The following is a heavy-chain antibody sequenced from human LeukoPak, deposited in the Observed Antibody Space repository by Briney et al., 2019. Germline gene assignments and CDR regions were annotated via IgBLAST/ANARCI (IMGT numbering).Heavy chain of an antibody. CDR3: ASRPSGDYPYFDY. CDR1: GFTVSSNY. J-gene: IGHJ4*02. Sequence: GGSLRLSCAASGFTVSSNYMSWVRQAPGKGLDWVSVIYSGGNTYYADSMKGRFTISRDNSKNTLYLQMNSLRAEDTAVYYCASRPSGDYPYFDYWGQGTLVTVSS. D-gene: IGHD4-17*01. CDR2: IYSGGNT. V-gene: IGHV3-66*01.